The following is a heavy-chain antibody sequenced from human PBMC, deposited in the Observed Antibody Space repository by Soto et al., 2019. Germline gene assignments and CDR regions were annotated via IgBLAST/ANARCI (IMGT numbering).Heavy chain of an antibody. CDR1: GFTFSSYA. V-gene: IGHV3-23*01. D-gene: IGHD3-10*01. CDR3: VKVDGPNFGSRRWVFDH. Sequence: GGSLRLSCEASGFTFSSYAMSWVRQAPGRGLEWVSAIRGSGDSTDYADSVKGRFTISRDNSDNTLYLQISSLRVDDTAVYYCVKVDGPNFGSRRWVFDHWGQGNLVTVSS. CDR2: IRGSGDST. J-gene: IGHJ4*02.